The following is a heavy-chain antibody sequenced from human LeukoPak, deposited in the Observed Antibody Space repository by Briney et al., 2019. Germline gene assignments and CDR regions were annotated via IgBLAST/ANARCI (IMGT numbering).Heavy chain of an antibody. D-gene: IGHD3-10*01. Sequence: PGGSLRLSCAASGFTFDDYAMHWVRPAPGMGLEWVSLISGDSDYTYYADSVKGRFTISRDNSKNSLYLQMNTLRTEDNALYYCAKGHGSRTGDFEYWGQGTLVTVSS. CDR3: AKGHGSRTGDFEY. V-gene: IGHV3-43*02. J-gene: IGHJ4*02. CDR2: ISGDSDYT. CDR1: GFTFDDYA.